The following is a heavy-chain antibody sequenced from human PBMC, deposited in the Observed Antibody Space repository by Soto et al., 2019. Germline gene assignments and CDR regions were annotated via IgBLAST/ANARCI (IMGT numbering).Heavy chain of an antibody. V-gene: IGHV3-30*18. CDR1: GFTFSSYG. D-gene: IGHD4-17*01. CDR2: ISYDGSNK. J-gene: IGHJ6*02. Sequence: QVQLVESGGGVVQPGRSLRLSCAASGFTFSSYGMHWVRQAPGKGLEWVAVISYDGSNKYYADSVKGRFTISRDNSKNTLYLQMNSLRAEDTAVYYCAKDFKLTVTQVTYYYYYGTDVWGQGTTVTVSS. CDR3: AKDFKLTVTQVTYYYYYGTDV.